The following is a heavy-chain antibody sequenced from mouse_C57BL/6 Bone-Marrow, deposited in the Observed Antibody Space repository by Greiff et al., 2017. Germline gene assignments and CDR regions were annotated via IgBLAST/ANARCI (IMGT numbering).Heavy chain of an antibody. Sequence: QVQLQQSGPGLVQPSQSLSITCTDSGFSLTSYGVHWVRQSPGKGLEWLGVIWSGGSTDYNAAFISRLSISKDNSKCQVFFKMNSLQADDTAIYYGAQEELRCPAWLAYWGQGTLVTVSA. V-gene: IGHV2-2*01. CDR2: IWSGGST. CDR1: GFSLTSYG. CDR3: AQEELRCPAWLAY. J-gene: IGHJ3*01. D-gene: IGHD1-1*01.